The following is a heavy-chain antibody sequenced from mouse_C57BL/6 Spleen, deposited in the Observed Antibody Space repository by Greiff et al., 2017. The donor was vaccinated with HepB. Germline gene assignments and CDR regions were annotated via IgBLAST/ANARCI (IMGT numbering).Heavy chain of an antibody. Sequence: VQLQQSGPGLVKPGASVKIPCKASGYTFTDYNMDWVKQSHGKSLEWIGDINPNNVGTIYNQKFKGKAKLTVDKSSSTAYMELRSLRTEDTAGYYWERGRNEYDGGGTGFAYWGQGTLVTVSA. J-gene: IGHJ3*01. V-gene: IGHV1-18*01. CDR2: INPNNVGT. CDR1: GYTFTDYN. D-gene: IGHD2-4*01. CDR3: ERGRNEYDGGGTGFAY.